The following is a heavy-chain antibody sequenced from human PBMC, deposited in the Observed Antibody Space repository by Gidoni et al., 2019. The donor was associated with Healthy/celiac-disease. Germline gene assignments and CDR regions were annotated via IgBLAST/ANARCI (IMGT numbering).Heavy chain of an antibody. J-gene: IGHJ6*03. D-gene: IGHD2-2*01. CDR3: ARVGVVVPAAIWHYYYYMDV. V-gene: IGHV4-34*01. Sequence: QVQLQQWGAGLLKPSETLSLTCAVYGGSFSGYYWSWIRQPPGKGLEWIGEINHSGSTNYTPSLKSRVTISVDTSKNQFSLKLSSVTAADTAVYYCARVGVVVPAAIWHYYYYMDVWGKGTTVTVSS. CDR1: GGSFSGYY. CDR2: INHSGST.